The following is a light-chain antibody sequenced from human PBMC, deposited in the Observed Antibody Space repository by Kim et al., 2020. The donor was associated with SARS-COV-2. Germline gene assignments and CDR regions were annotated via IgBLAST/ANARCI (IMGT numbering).Light chain of an antibody. V-gene: IGLV1-40*01. Sequence: QSVLTQPPSVSGAPGQRVTISCTGSSSNIGASNDVHWYQQLPGTAPKLLIYGNSNRPSGVPDRFSGSKSGTSSSLAITGLQAEDEADYYCQSYDSSLSGSVFGGGTK. CDR2: GNS. CDR1: SSNIGASND. CDR3: QSYDSSLSGSV. J-gene: IGLJ2*01.